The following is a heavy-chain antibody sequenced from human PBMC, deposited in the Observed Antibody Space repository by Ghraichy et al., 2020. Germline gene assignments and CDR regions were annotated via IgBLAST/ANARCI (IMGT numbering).Heavy chain of an antibody. CDR2: INHSGST. J-gene: IGHJ4*02. CDR1: GGSFSAYY. CDR3: GKGLNYGDYTY. V-gene: IGHV4-34*10. D-gene: IGHD4-17*01. Sequence: SETLSLTCAVYGGSFSAYYWSWIRQPPGKGLEWIGDINHSGSTNYNPSLRSRITISVDRSKNQFYLEMSFVTAADTAVYYCGKGLNYGDYTYWGQGSLVTVSS.